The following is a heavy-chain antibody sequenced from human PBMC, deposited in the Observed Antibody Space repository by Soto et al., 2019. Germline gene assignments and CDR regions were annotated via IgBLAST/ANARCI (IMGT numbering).Heavy chain of an antibody. CDR2: IYYSGST. J-gene: IGHJ4*02. V-gene: IGHV4-31*03. D-gene: IGHD1-26*01. CDR1: GGSISSGGYY. Sequence: PSETLSLTCTVSGGSISSGGYYWSWIRQHPGKGLEWIGYIYYSGSTYYNPSLKSRVTISVDTSKNQFSLKLSSVTAADTAVYYCARDRLNSGSYYAFDYWGQGTLVTVSS. CDR3: ARDRLNSGSYYAFDY.